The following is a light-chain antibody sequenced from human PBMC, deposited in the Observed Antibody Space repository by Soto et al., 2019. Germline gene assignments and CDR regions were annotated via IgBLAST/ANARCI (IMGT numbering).Light chain of an antibody. CDR1: SNDVGAFEY. Sequence: QSALTQPASVSASPGQSISISCSGTSNDVGAFEYVSWYQQHPGKAPKLMIFEIFKRPSGISNRFSGSKSGNTASLTISGLQAEDEAYYYCSSYTTDNTHVFGGGTKLTVL. J-gene: IGLJ2*01. CDR2: EIF. CDR3: SSYTTDNTHV. V-gene: IGLV2-14*01.